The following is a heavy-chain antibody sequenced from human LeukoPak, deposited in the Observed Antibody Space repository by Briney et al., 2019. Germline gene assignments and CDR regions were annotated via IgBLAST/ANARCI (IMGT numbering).Heavy chain of an antibody. Sequence: GGSLRLSCAASGFTFSSYAMSWVRQAPGKGLEWVSAISGSGGSTYYADSVKGRFTISRDNSKNTLYLQMNSLRAEDTAVYYCARSLRFAYAFDIWGQGTMVTVSS. CDR1: GFTFSSYA. CDR2: ISGSGGST. J-gene: IGHJ3*02. CDR3: ARSLRFAYAFDI. D-gene: IGHD3-3*01. V-gene: IGHV3-23*01.